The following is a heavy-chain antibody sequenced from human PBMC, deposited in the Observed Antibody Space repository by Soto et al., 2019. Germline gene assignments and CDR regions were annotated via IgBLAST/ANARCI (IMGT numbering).Heavy chain of an antibody. CDR3: ARDEPYASSGWYYYGLDV. V-gene: IGHV1-46*01. J-gene: IGHJ6*02. D-gene: IGHD3-22*01. CDR2: AYRRGGAT. Sequence: GASVKVSWKAPFYTLSNYYISWLRQAPGQRLEWMGIAYRRGGATGYAQKFQGRVTMTTDTSTSTVYMELSSLRSEDTAVYYCARDEPYASSGWYYYGLDVWGQGTTVSVSS. CDR1: FYTLSNYY.